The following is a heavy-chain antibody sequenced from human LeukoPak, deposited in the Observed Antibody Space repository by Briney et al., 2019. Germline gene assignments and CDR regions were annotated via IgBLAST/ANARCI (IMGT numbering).Heavy chain of an antibody. CDR2: ISYDGSIE. CDR1: GFTFSSYA. CDR3: ARDRGLISAADYFDY. J-gene: IGHJ4*02. V-gene: IGHV3-30*04. Sequence: GGSLRLSCAASGFTFSSYAMYWVRQAPGKGLEWVAVISYDGSIEAYADSVRGRFTVSRDKSKNTLYLQMNSLRVEDTAVYSCARDRGLISAADYFDYWGQGTLVTVSS. D-gene: IGHD6-13*01.